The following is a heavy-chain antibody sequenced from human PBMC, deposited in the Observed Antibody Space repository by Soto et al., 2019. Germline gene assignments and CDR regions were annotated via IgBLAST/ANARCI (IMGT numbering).Heavy chain of an antibody. Sequence: QVQLQQWGAGLLKPSETLSLACAVYGGSFSGYYWSWIRQPPGKGLEWIGEINHRGSTNYNPSLKSRVTISVDTSKNQFSLKLSSVTAAATAVYFSARRLLDNNSYGSGSSHYGMDVWGQGTTVTVS. CDR3: ARRLLDNNSYGSGSSHYGMDV. CDR1: GGSFSGYY. J-gene: IGHJ6*02. CDR2: INHRGST. V-gene: IGHV4-34*01. D-gene: IGHD3-10*01.